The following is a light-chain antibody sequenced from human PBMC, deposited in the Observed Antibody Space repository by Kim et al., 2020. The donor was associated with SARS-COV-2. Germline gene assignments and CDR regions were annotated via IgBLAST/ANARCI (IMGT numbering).Light chain of an antibody. V-gene: IGLV2-18*02. CDR3: NSHTSSTAFV. CDR1: RMDVGSYDR. CDR2: EVR. J-gene: IGLJ1*01. Sequence: GQSVTISCTGTRMDVGSYDRVSWYQLAPGTAPKLLIYEVRKRPSGVPDRFSGSKSGNTASLTISGLQAEDEAEYYCNSHTSSTAFVFGPGTKVTVL.